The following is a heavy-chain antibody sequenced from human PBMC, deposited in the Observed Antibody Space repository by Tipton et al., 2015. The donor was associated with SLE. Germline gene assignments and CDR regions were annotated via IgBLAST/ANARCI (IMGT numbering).Heavy chain of an antibody. CDR3: AKEGRIQSWSPAV. D-gene: IGHD5-18*01. CDR2: ISSSSSYT. J-gene: IGHJ6*02. Sequence: LSLTCAVSGYSISSGYYWGWIRQPPGKGLEWVSYISSSSSYTNYADSVKGRFTISRDNAKNSLYLQMNSLRAEDTAVYYCAKEGRIQSWSPAVWGQGTTVTVSS. CDR1: GYSISSGYY. V-gene: IGHV3-11*05.